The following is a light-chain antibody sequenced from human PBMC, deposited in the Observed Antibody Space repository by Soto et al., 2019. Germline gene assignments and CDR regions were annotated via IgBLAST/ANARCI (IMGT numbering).Light chain of an antibody. CDR2: GAS. CDR3: QQYGSSPLT. CDR1: QSVTSSY. J-gene: IGKJ4*01. V-gene: IGKV3-20*01. Sequence: EIVLTQSPGTLSLSGGERATLSCRASQSVTSSYLAWYQQKPGQAPRLLIYGASNRATDIPDRFSGSGSGTDFTLTISRLEPEDFAVYYCQQYGSSPLTFGGGTKVEIK.